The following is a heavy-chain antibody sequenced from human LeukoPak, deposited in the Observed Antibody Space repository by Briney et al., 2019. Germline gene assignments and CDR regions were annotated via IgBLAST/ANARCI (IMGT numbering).Heavy chain of an antibody. CDR3: ARTSGYCNSDSCYGEDY. J-gene: IGHJ4*02. D-gene: IGHD2-2*01. CDR2: IYPGDSDT. Sequence: GESLKISWKGSGYTFTSHGIAWLRQVPGKGREGMGGIYPGDSDTRYSPSFQRHVTISADKDISPDYLQWSRLTAADTAMYYCARTSGYCNSDSCYGEDYWGQGTLVTVSS. CDR1: GYTFTSHG. V-gene: IGHV5-51*01.